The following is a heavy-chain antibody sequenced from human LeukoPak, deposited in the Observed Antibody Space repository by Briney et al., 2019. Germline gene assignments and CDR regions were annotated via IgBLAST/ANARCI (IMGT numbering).Heavy chain of an antibody. V-gene: IGHV3-21*01. J-gene: IGHJ4*02. CDR1: GFTFSSYS. D-gene: IGHD6-19*01. CDR3: ARWGVSSGWYYFNY. Sequence: PGGSLRLSCAASGFTFSSYSMNWVRQAPGKGLEWVSYISSSSSYIYYADSVQGRFTISRDNAKNSLYLQMNSLRAEDTAVYYCARWGVSSGWYYFNYWGQGTLVTVSS. CDR2: ISSSSSYI.